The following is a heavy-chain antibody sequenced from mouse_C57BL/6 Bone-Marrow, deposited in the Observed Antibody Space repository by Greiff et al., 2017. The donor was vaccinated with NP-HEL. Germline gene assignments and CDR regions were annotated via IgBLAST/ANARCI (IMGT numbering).Heavy chain of an antibody. CDR2: IFPGSGST. J-gene: IGHJ1*03. D-gene: IGHD1-1*01. V-gene: IGHV1-75*01. CDR1: GYTFTDYY. Sequence: VKLVESGPELVKPGASVKISCKASGYTFTDYYINWVKQRPGQGLEWIGWIFPGSGSTYYNEKFKGKATLTVDKSSSTAYMLLSSLTSEDSAVYCCARPGDITTVVARYFDVWGTGTTVTVSS. CDR3: ARPGDITTVVARYFDV.